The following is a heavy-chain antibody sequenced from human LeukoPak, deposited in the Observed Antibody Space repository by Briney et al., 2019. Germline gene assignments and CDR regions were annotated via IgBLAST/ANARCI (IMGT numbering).Heavy chain of an antibody. CDR3: ARDWRGSSWYWGNWFDP. V-gene: IGHV1-18*01. D-gene: IGHD6-13*01. J-gene: IGHJ5*02. CDR1: GYTFTSYG. CDR2: ISAYNGNT. Sequence: ASVKVSCKASGYTFTSYGISWMRQAPGQGLEWMGWISAYNGNTNYAQKLQGRVTMTTDTSTSTAYMELRSLRSDDTAVYYCARDWRGSSWYWGNWFDPWGQGTLVTVSS.